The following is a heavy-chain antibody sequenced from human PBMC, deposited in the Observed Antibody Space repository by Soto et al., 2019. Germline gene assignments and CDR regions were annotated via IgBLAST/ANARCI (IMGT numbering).Heavy chain of an antibody. J-gene: IGHJ6*02. CDR3: ARLSGSGGSFHYDYGMDV. D-gene: IGHD2-15*01. CDR1: GGSISSGGYY. CDR2: IYYSGST. V-gene: IGHV4-31*03. Sequence: QVQLQESGPGLVKPSQTLSLTCTVSGGSISSGGYYWSWIRQHPGKGLEWIGYIYYSGSTYYNPSLKSRVTISVDTSKNQFSLKLSSVTAADTAVYYCARLSGSGGSFHYDYGMDVWGQGTTVTVSS.